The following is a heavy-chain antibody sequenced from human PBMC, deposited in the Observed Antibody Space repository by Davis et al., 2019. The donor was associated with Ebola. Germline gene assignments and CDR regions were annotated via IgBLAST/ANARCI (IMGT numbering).Heavy chain of an antibody. CDR1: GGSFSSHP. J-gene: IGHJ4*02. CDR3: ARDFDGGNYYFDY. CDR2: TIPIFDTR. D-gene: IGHD3-9*01. V-gene: IGHV1-69*13. Sequence: SVPVSCKTSGGSFSSHPISWVRQAPRQGLEWMGGTIPIFDTRHYAQKFQGRITITADASTSTAYMELSSLRSEDTATYFCARDFDGGNYYFDYWGPGTPVTVSS.